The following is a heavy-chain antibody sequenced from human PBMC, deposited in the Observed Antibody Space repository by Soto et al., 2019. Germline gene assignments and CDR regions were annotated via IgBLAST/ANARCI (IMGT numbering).Heavy chain of an antibody. Sequence: GGSLRLSCAASGFTFNNAWMNWVRQAPGKGLEWVGRIKSKTDGVPTDYAASVKGRFTISRDDSKNTLHLQMNSLKTEDTAVYFCTTDPGPYSSAYWGQGTLVTVSS. CDR2: IKSKTDGVPT. D-gene: IGHD6-25*01. V-gene: IGHV3-15*07. CDR1: GFTFNNAW. CDR3: TTDPGPYSSAY. J-gene: IGHJ4*02.